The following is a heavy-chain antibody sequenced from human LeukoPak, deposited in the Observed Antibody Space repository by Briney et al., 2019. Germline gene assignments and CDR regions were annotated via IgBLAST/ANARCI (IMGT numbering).Heavy chain of an antibody. CDR3: ATGGIAAARPHYYYYYGMDV. CDR2: FDPEDGET. D-gene: IGHD6-13*01. V-gene: IGHV1-24*01. Sequence: ASVKVSCKVSGYTLTELSMHWVRQAPGKGLEWMGGFDPEDGETIYAQKFQGRVTMTEDTSTDTAYMEQSSLRSEDTAVYYCATGGIAAARPHYYYYYGMDVWGQGTTVTVSS. J-gene: IGHJ6*02. CDR1: GYTLTELS.